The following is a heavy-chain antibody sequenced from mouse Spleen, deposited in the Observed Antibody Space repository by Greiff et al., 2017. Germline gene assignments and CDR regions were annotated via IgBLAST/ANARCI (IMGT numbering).Heavy chain of an antibody. V-gene: IGHV2-6*02. Sequence: VKLQESGPGLVAPSQSLSITCTVSGFSLTSYGVHWVRQPPGKGLEWLVVIWSDGSTTYNSALKSRLSISKDNSKSQVFLKMNSLQTDDTAMYYCARGGGNYVAYYAMDYWGQGTSVTVSS. CDR1: GFSLTSYG. CDR2: IWSDGST. CDR3: ARGGGNYVAYYAMDY. D-gene: IGHD2-1*01. J-gene: IGHJ4*01.